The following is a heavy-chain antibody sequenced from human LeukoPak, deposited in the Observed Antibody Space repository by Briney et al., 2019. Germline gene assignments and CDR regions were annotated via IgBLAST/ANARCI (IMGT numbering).Heavy chain of an antibody. D-gene: IGHD2-8*02. J-gene: IGHJ4*02. V-gene: IGHV5-10-1*01. Sequence: HGESLKISCKGSGYSFSSYWISWVRQMPGKGLEWMGRIDPGDSFTKYRPSLEGRVTISADKSLSTVYLQWSSLKASDTAIYYCARDGGGVSSWVSHWGQGTLVTVSS. CDR3: ARDGGGVSSWVSH. CDR1: GYSFSSYW. CDR2: IDPGDSFT.